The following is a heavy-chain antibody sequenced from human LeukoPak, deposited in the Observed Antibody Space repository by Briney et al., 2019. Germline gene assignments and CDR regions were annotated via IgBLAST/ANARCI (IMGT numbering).Heavy chain of an antibody. CDR3: ARKSLRGPFDP. D-gene: IGHD3-10*01. V-gene: IGHV4-34*01. CDR2: INHSGST. J-gene: IGHJ5*02. CDR1: GGSFSGYY. Sequence: PSETLSLTCAVYGGSFSGYYWSWIRQPPGKGLEWIGEINHSGSTNYNPSLKSRVTISVDTSKNQFSLKLSSVTAADTAVYYCARKSLRGPFDPWGQGTLVTVSS.